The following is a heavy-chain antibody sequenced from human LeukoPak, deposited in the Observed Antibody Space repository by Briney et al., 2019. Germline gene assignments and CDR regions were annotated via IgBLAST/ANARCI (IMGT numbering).Heavy chain of an antibody. J-gene: IGHJ4*02. CDR2: TYYRSKWYN. D-gene: IGHD2-15*01. CDR3: ARVDCSGGSCYSVFDY. V-gene: IGHV6-1*01. CDR1: GDSVSSNTAA. Sequence: SQTLSLTCAISGDSVSSNTAAWTWIRQSPSRGLEWLGRTYYRSKWYNDYAVSVKSRITINPDTSKNQFSLQLNSVTPEDTAVYYCARVDCSGGSCYSVFDYWGQGTLVTVSS.